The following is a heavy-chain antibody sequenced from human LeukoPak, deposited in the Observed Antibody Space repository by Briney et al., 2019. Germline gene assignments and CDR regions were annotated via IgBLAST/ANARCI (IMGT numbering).Heavy chain of an antibody. CDR1: GFTFSSYW. J-gene: IGHJ3*02. Sequence: GGSLRLSCAASGFTFSSYWMHWVRQAPGKGLEWVSRINSDGSSTSYADSVKGRFTISRDNSKNTLYLQMGSLRADDTALYYCAGVDAAMPDAFDIWGQGTTVTVSS. V-gene: IGHV3-74*01. CDR2: INSDGSST. D-gene: IGHD5-18*01. CDR3: AGVDAAMPDAFDI.